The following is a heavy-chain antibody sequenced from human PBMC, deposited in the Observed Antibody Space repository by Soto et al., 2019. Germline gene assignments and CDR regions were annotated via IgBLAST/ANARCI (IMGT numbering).Heavy chain of an antibody. Sequence: SETLSLTCTVSGGSISSYYWSWIRQPAGKGLEWIGRIHTSGNTNYNPSLKSRVTMSLETSQNQFSLNLSSVTAADTAVYYCARETSTIAARYFDYWGQGTLVTV. V-gene: IGHV4-4*07. CDR1: GGSISSYY. D-gene: IGHD6-6*01. J-gene: IGHJ4*02. CDR2: IHTSGNT. CDR3: ARETSTIAARYFDY.